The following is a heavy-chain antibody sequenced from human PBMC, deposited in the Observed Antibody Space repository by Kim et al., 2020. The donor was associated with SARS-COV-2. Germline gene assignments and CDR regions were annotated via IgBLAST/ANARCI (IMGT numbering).Heavy chain of an antibody. CDR2: INSNGAST. V-gene: IGHV3-23*01. D-gene: IGHD6-6*01. J-gene: IGHJ3*02. CDR3: ARKFSSSPGAFDI. Sequence: GGSLRLSCAASGFTFSNYAVTWVRQAPGKGPEWVSSINSNGASTYYADSVKGRFTISRDNFKNTMYLQMNSLRAEDTAVYYCARKFSSSPGAFDIWGQGTMVTVSS. CDR1: GFTFSNYA.